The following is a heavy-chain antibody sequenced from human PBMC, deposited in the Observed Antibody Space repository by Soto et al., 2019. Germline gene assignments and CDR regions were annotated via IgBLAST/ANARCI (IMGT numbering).Heavy chain of an antibody. CDR2: IWHDGSNK. D-gene: IGHD4-17*01. Sequence: QEQLVESGGGVVQPGRSLRLSCAASGFTFSDYAMHWVRQAPGKGLEWVAVIWHDGSNKYYADSVKGRFTVSRDNSNNPLYLQMNSLRAGDTAVYSCARPDLLVTTFDSWGQGTLVTVSS. CDR3: ARPDLLVTTFDS. V-gene: IGHV3-33*01. CDR1: GFTFSDYA. J-gene: IGHJ4*02.